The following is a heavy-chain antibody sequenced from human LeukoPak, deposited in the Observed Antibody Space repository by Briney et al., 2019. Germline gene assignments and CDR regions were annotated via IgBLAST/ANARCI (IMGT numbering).Heavy chain of an antibody. Sequence: GASVKVSCKASGYTFTSYDINWVRQAPGQGLEWMGWISVYNGNTNYAQKLQGRVTMTTDTSTSTAYMELRSLRSDDTALYYCARESYNSGSYYNDYWGQGTLVTVSS. J-gene: IGHJ4*02. CDR1: GYTFTSYD. D-gene: IGHD3-10*01. CDR3: ARESYNSGSYYNDY. V-gene: IGHV1-18*01. CDR2: ISVYNGNT.